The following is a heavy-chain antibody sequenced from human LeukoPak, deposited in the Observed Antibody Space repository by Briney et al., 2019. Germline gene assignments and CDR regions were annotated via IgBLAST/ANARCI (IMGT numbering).Heavy chain of an antibody. Sequence: GSVKVSCMASGYTFTSYDMNWVRQATGQGLEWMGWMNPDSGNTGYAQKFQGRVTITRNSSISTVYMELSSLRAEDTAVYYCARPRRGSYHNWFDPWGQGTLVTVSS. J-gene: IGHJ5*02. CDR2: MNPDSGNT. V-gene: IGHV1-8*03. CDR3: ARPRRGSYHNWFDP. D-gene: IGHD1-26*01. CDR1: GYTFTSYD.